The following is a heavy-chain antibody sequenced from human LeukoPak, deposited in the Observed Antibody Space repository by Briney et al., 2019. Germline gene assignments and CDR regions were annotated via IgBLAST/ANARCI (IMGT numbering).Heavy chain of an antibody. CDR3: AKAPNYDFWSGNWFDP. D-gene: IGHD3-3*01. Sequence: GGSLRLSCAASGFTFSSYGMSWVRQAPGKGLEWVSAISGSGGSTYYADSVKGRFTISRDNSKNTLYLQMNSLRAEDTAVYYCAKAPNYDFWSGNWFDPWGQGTLVTVSS. CDR1: GFTFSSYG. J-gene: IGHJ5*02. CDR2: ISGSGGST. V-gene: IGHV3-23*01.